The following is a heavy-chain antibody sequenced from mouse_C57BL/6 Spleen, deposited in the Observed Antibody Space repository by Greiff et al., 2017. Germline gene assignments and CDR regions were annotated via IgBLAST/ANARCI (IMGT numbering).Heavy chain of an antibody. V-gene: IGHV1-15*01. D-gene: IGHD1-1*01. J-gene: IGHJ2*01. CDR3: TRYYYSSILYFDY. Sequence: QVQLQQSGAELVRPGASVTLSCKASGYTFTDYEMHWVKQTPVHGLEWIGAIDPETGGTPYNQKFKGKAILTADKSSSTAYMELRSLTSENSAVYYCTRYYYSSILYFDYWGQGTTLTVSS. CDR2: IDPETGGT. CDR1: GYTFTDYE.